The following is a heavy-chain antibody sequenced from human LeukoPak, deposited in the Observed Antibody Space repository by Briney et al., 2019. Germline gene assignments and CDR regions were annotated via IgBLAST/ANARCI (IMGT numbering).Heavy chain of an antibody. J-gene: IGHJ4*02. V-gene: IGHV4-38-2*02. CDR3: ARWASISREPGGFFDH. Sequence: SETLSLTCTVSGDSVTNDFFWGWVRQPPGKELEGIGSFCLGRDTYYRPSLKRRVTISVDTSKNQFSLNLNSVTAADTAVYYCARWASISREPGGFFDHWGQGTLVTVSS. CDR1: GDSVTNDFF. CDR2: FCLGRDT. D-gene: IGHD1-14*01.